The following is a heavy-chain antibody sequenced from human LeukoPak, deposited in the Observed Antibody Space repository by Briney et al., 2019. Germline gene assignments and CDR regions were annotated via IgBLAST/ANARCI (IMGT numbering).Heavy chain of an antibody. J-gene: IGHJ3*02. CDR3: AREEDAFDI. CDR1: GFTFTSYS. V-gene: IGHV3-21*01. Sequence: GGSLRLSCSASGFTFTSYSMNWVRQAPGKGLEWVSSISNRGDYIYYADSVKGRFTISRDNAKNSLYLQMNSLRAEDTAVYYCAREEDAFDIWGQGTMVTVSS. CDR2: ISNRGDYI.